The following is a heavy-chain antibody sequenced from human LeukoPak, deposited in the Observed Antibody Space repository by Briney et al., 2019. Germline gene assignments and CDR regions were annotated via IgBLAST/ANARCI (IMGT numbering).Heavy chain of an antibody. J-gene: IGHJ4*02. Sequence: PGGSLRLSCAASGFIVSSNYMSWVRQAPVKGLEWVSYISSSSSTIYYADSVKGRFTISRDNAKNSLYLQMNSLRAEDTAVYYCARDLGDYYDSSGLDYWGQGTLVTVSS. V-gene: IGHV3-48*04. CDR2: ISSSSSTI. CDR3: ARDLGDYYDSSGLDY. D-gene: IGHD3-22*01. CDR1: GFIVSSNY.